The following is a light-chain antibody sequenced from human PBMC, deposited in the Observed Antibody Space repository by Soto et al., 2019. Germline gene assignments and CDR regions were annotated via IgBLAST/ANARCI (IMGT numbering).Light chain of an antibody. Sequence: QSALTQPASVSGSPGQSITISCTGTSSDVGDYNYVSWYQQPPGKAPKLMIFDVSNRPSGVSNRFSGSKSGNTASLTISGLQAEVDADYYCSSYTSSSTRGFGTGTKLTVL. CDR2: DVS. CDR3: SSYTSSSTRG. J-gene: IGLJ1*01. CDR1: SSDVGDYNY. V-gene: IGLV2-14*01.